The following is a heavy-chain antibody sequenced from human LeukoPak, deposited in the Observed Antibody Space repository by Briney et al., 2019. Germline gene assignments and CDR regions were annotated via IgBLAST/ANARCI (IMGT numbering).Heavy chain of an antibody. J-gene: IGHJ4*02. CDR1: GFTFNMYT. CDR3: VRMNYVSSGWGAPFDH. D-gene: IGHD1-7*01. V-gene: IGHV3-23*01. CDR2: ISGSGGST. Sequence: PGGSLRLSCEASGFTFNMYTMAWVRQTPWKGLEWVSGISGSGGSTHYRDSVKGRFTISRDNGKSTVYLQMNSLRAEDTALYYCVRMNYVSSGWGAPFDHWGQGTLVTVSS.